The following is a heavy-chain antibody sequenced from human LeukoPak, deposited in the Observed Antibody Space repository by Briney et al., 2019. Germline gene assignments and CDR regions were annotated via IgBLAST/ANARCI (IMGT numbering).Heavy chain of an antibody. V-gene: IGHV4-39*01. Sequence: PSETLSLTCTVSGGSIISSSHYWACIRQPPGKGLEWIGSIYYNGGTFYSPSLKSRASISVDTSKNQFSLKLSSVTAADTSVYFCAREEASAADYWGPGTLVTVSS. CDR2: IYYNGGT. CDR1: GGSIISSSHY. D-gene: IGHD6-13*01. CDR3: AREEASAADY. J-gene: IGHJ4*02.